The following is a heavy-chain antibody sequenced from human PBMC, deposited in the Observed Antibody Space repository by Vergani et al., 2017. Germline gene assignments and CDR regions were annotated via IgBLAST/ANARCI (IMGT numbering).Heavy chain of an antibody. CDR3: AKTQRDHYVDYWHDAFDI. CDR1: GFTFSSYA. J-gene: IGHJ3*02. V-gene: IGHV3-23*01. D-gene: IGHD4-17*01. CDR2: ISGSGGST. Sequence: EVQLLESGGGLVQPGGSLRLSCAASGFTFSSYAMSWVRQAPGKGLEWVSAISGSGGSTYYADSVKGRFTISRDNSKNTLYLQMNSLRAEDTAVYYCAKTQRDHYVDYWHDAFDIWGQGTMVTVSS.